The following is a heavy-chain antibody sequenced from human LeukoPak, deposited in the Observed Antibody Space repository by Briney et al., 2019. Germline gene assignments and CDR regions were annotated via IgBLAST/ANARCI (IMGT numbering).Heavy chain of an antibody. Sequence: PSETQSLTCTVSGGSITSSSYYWGWIRQPPGKGLEWIGSIYYSGSTYYNPSLKSRVTISVDTSKNQFSLKLSSVTAADTAVHYCARGHCFGGDCYFDYWGPGTLVTVSS. J-gene: IGHJ4*02. CDR2: IYYSGST. D-gene: IGHD2-21*02. V-gene: IGHV4-39*01. CDR3: ARGHCFGGDCYFDY. CDR1: GGSITSSSYY.